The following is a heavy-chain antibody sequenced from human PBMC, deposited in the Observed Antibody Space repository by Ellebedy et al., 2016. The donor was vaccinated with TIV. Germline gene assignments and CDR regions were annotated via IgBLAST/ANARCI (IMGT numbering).Heavy chain of an antibody. CDR1: GHTLSDVT. D-gene: IGHD1-14*01. V-gene: IGHV1-46*01. CDR2: IFVSGGNA. Sequence: ASVKVSXXVSGHTLSDVTIHWVRQAPGQGLEWMGIIFVSGGNANYAQKFQGRLTMTRDTSTNSVNMELSSLRSEDTAVYYCAREPPGHYYFDFWGQGILVTVSS. CDR3: AREPPGHYYFDF. J-gene: IGHJ4*02.